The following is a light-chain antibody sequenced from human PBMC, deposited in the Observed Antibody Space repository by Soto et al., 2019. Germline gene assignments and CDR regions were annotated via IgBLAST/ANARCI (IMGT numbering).Light chain of an antibody. CDR1: QTVFYSSNNKNY. CDR2: WAS. Sequence: DIVMTQSPDSLAVSLGERATINCKSSQTVFYSSNNKNYLAWYQQKPGQPPKLLIYWASARDSGVPDRFSGSGSGTDFTLTISSLQAEDVAIYYCQQYYGTPVTFDQGTKVEIK. J-gene: IGKJ1*01. CDR3: QQYYGTPVT. V-gene: IGKV4-1*01.